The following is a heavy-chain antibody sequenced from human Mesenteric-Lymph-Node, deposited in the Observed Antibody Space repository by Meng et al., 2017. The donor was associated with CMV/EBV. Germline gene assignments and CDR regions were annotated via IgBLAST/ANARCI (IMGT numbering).Heavy chain of an antibody. CDR1: GYTLTELS. Sequence: SCKVSGYTLTELSMHWVRQAPGKGLEWVSYISSSGSTIYYADSVKGRFTISRDNAKNSLYLQMNSLRAEDTAVYYCARGAGTPRNYWGQGTLVTVSS. D-gene: IGHD6-19*01. J-gene: IGHJ4*02. V-gene: IGHV3-11*04. CDR2: ISSSGSTI. CDR3: ARGAGTPRNY.